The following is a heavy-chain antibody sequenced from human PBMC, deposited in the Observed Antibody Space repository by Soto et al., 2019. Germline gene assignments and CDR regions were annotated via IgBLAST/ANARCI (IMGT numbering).Heavy chain of an antibody. CDR3: VRDQYSGYDFAL. D-gene: IGHD5-12*01. V-gene: IGHV4-30-4*01. Sequence: SGTPSPPCSLSCASLPRGAFYWGWVRQPPGKGLEWIGYIPSRGRPFYNPSLTSRGTISADSSKNQLSQQLTSVTAADTAVYYCVRDQYSGYDFALWGQGNLVTVSS. CDR1: CASLPRGAFY. CDR2: IPSRGRP. J-gene: IGHJ5*02.